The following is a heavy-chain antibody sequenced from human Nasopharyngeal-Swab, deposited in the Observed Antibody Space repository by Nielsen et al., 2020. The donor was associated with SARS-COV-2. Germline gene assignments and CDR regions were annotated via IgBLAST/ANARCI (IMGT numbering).Heavy chain of an antibody. CDR2: FNPHSGGT. CDR3: ARDRRDYCSGGSCYSLDP. J-gene: IGHJ5*02. Sequence: WVVQAPGQGLEWMGRFNPHSGGTNYAQKFQGGVTMTRDTSISTAYMELSRLRSDDTAVYYCARDRRDYCSGGSCYSLDPWGQGTLVTVSS. D-gene: IGHD2-15*01. V-gene: IGHV1-2*06.